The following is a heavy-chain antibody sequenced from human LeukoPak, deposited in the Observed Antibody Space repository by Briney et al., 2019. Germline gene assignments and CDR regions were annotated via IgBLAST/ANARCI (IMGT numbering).Heavy chain of an antibody. V-gene: IGHV3-53*01. D-gene: IGHD4/OR15-4a*01. CDR1: GFAFSSYG. J-gene: IGHJ4*02. CDR3: ARRAGAYSHPYDY. Sequence: GGTLRLSCAASGFAFSSYGMSWVRQAPGKGLEWVSFIYSDNTHYSDSVKGRFTISRDNSKNTLYLQMNSLRAEDTAVYYCARRAGAYSHPYDYWGQGTLVTVSS. CDR2: IYSDNT.